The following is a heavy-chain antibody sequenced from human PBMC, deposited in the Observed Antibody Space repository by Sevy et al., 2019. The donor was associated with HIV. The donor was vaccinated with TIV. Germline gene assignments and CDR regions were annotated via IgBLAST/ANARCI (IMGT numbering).Heavy chain of an antibody. D-gene: IGHD3-10*01. J-gene: IGHJ4*02. CDR2: INPNGGGT. V-gene: IGHV1-2*02. CDR1: GYYFTGYY. CDR3: ARSVYGSGTYLNDY. Sequence: ASVKVSCKASGYYFTGYYVHWVRQAPGQGLEWMGWINPNGGGTNIGRKFHGRVTMSRDTSITTAYMELIRLRSNDTGVYYCARSVYGSGTYLNDYWGQGTLVTVSS.